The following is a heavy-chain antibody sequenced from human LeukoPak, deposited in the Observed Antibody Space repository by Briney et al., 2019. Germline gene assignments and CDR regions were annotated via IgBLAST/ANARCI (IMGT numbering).Heavy chain of an antibody. CDR3: ATYSSMNAREFQH. V-gene: IGHV3-7*01. D-gene: IGHD2-2*01. CDR1: GFTFSNYW. CDR2: IKYDGSEE. Sequence: GGSLRLSCEASGFTFSNYWMSWVRQAPGKGLEWVANIKYDGSEEYYVDSVKGRFTISRDNGKNSLYVQMNSLSVEDTAVYYCATYSSMNAREFQHWGQGTLVTVSS. J-gene: IGHJ1*01.